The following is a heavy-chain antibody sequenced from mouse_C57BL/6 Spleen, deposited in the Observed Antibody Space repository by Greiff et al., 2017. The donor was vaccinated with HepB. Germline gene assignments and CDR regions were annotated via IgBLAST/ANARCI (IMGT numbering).Heavy chain of an antibody. V-gene: IGHV1-75*01. CDR2: IFPGSGST. Sequence: VQLQQSGPELVKPGASVKISCKASGYTFTDYYLNWVKQRPGQGLEWIGWIFPGSGSTYYNEKFKGKATLTVDKSSSTAYMLLSSLTSEDSAVYFCARSGYYGSSYRDAMDYWGQGTSVTVSS. CDR1: GYTFTDYY. CDR3: ARSGYYGSSYRDAMDY. D-gene: IGHD1-1*01. J-gene: IGHJ4*01.